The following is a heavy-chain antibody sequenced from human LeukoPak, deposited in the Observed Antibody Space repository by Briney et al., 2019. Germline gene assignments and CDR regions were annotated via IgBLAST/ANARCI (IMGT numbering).Heavy chain of an antibody. CDR3: ARGGGTAAGPVRWDFDY. CDR2: IIPIFGTA. CDR1: GGTVSSYA. D-gene: IGHD6-13*01. J-gene: IGHJ4*02. Sequence: GASLKLSCKASGGTVSSYAISWVRQAPGHGLEWRGGIIPIFGTANYAQKFQGRVTITADESTSTAYMELSRLRSEDTAVYYCARGGGTAAGPVRWDFDYWGQGTLVTVSS. V-gene: IGHV1-69*13.